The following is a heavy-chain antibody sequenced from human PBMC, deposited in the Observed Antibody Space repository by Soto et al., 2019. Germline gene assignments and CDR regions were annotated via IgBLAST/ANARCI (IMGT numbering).Heavy chain of an antibody. V-gene: IGHV4-59*01. Sequence: SETLSLTCTVSGGSISTYYWSWIRQPPGKGLEWIEYIYYNGRTNYNPSLESRVTISLDTSKSQFSLKLSSVSAADTAVYYCARDGSGYDFGRGPYFFDYGGPGTLFTVSS. CDR1: GGSISTYY. CDR3: ARDGSGYDFGRGPYFFDY. J-gene: IGHJ4*02. D-gene: IGHD3-3*01. CDR2: IYYNGRT.